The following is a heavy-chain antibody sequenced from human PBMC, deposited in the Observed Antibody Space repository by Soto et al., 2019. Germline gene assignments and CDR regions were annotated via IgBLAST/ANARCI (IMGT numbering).Heavy chain of an antibody. J-gene: IGHJ3*02. Sequence: PGGSLRLSCAASGFTFSTYAMSWVRQAPGKGLEWVSSISTTSTYIYYAGSVKGRFTISRDNAKNSLYLQMNSLRAEGTAVYYCARVAAYYDSSGYYPHGAFDIWGQGTMVTVSS. CDR1: GFTFSTYA. CDR3: ARVAAYYDSSGYYPHGAFDI. CDR2: ISTTSTYI. D-gene: IGHD3-22*01. V-gene: IGHV3-21*01.